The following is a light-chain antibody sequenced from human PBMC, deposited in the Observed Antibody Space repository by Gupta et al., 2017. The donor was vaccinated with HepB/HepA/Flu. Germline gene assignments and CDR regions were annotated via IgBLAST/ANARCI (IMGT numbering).Light chain of an antibody. CDR1: QSVLDRSNNKNF. J-gene: IGKJ3*01. V-gene: IGKV4-1*01. CDR2: WAS. Sequence: DIVMTQSPDSLAVSLGQKVTINCKSSQSVLDRSNNKNFLAWYQQRPRQPPKLLIYWASTRQSGVPDRFSGSGSGTDFSLTINSLQAEDVAVYYCQQYSTPPFAFGHGTKLEIK. CDR3: QQYSTPPFA.